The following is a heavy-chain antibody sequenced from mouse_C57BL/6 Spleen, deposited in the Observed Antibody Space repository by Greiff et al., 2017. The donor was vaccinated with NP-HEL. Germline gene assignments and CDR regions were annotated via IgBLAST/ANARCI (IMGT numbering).Heavy chain of an antibody. Sequence: QVQLQQSGPELVKPGASVKISCKASGYAFSSSWMHWVKQRPGQGLEWIGRIYPGDGDTTYNGKFKGKATLTADKSSSTAYMQLSSLTSEDSAIYVCARRKSDYLFAMGGWGKGISVTVAS. D-gene: IGHD2-4*01. V-gene: IGHV1-82*01. CDR1: GYAFSSSW. CDR3: ARRKSDYLFAMGG. CDR2: IYPGDGDT. J-gene: IGHJ4*01.